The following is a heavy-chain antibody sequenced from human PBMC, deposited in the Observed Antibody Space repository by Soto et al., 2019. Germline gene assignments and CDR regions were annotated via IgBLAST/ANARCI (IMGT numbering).Heavy chain of an antibody. D-gene: IGHD3-22*01. Sequence: GGSLRLSCAASGFTFSSYAMSWVRQAPGKGLEWVSAISGSGGSTYYADSVKGRFTISRDNSKNTLYLQMNSLRAEDTAVYYCAKQSYYYDSSGYYGGFDYWGQGTLVTVSS. CDR2: ISGSGGST. CDR3: AKQSYYYDSSGYYGGFDY. J-gene: IGHJ4*02. V-gene: IGHV3-23*01. CDR1: GFTFSSYA.